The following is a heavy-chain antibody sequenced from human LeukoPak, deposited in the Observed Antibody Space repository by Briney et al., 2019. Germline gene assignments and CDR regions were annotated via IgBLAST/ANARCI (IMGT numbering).Heavy chain of an antibody. CDR1: GYTFTSYD. V-gene: IGHV1-46*01. CDR2: INPSGGST. J-gene: IGHJ4*02. D-gene: IGHD6-13*01. CDR3: ARSSSWEEY. Sequence: AASVNLSCKASGYTFTSYDMHWVRHAPRHGQEWMGIINPSGGSTSYAQKFQGRVTMTRDTSTSTVYMELSSLRSEDTAVYYCARSSSWEEYWGQGTLVTVYS.